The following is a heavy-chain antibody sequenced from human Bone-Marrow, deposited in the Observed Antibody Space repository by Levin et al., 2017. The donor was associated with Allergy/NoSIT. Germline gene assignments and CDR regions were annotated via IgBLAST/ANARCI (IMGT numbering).Heavy chain of an antibody. D-gene: IGHD3-22*01. CDR2: ISSNGGST. Sequence: ASVKVSCSASGFTFSSYAMHWVRQAPGKGLEYVSAISSNGGSTYYADSVKGRFTISRDNSKNTLYLQMSSLRAEDTAVYYCVKDQNSSGANWFDPWGQGTLVTVSS. V-gene: IGHV3-64D*06. CDR3: VKDQNSSGANWFDP. CDR1: GFTFSSYA. J-gene: IGHJ5*02.